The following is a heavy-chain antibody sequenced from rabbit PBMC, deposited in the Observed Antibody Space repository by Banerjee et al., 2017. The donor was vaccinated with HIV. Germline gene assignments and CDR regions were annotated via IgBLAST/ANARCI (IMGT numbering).Heavy chain of an antibody. Sequence: EESGGGLVQPEGSLTLTCKASGLDFSSSYWICWVRQAPEKGLEWIACIYTGSSASTYYANWAKGRFSISKTSSTTVTLQMTSLTAADTATYFCATDQGAGSAGYGPYYFKLWGPGTLVTVS. CDR3: ATDQGAGSAGYGPYYFKL. V-gene: IGHV1S45*01. CDR1: GLDFSSSYW. CDR2: IYTGSSAST. J-gene: IGHJ4*01. D-gene: IGHD4-2*01.